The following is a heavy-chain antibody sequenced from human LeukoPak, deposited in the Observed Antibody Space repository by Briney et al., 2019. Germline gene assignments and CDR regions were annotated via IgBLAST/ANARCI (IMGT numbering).Heavy chain of an antibody. CDR3: AIRKSGNAIDY. V-gene: IGHV3-64*01. D-gene: IGHD5-12*01. J-gene: IGHJ4*02. CDR2: ISYNGGST. Sequence: GGSLRLSCAASGFTFSSYAMNWVRQAPGKGLEYVSSISYNGGSTYYANSVRGRFTISRDNSKNTLYLLMNSLRAEDTAVYYCAIRKSGNAIDYWGQGTLVTVSS. CDR1: GFTFSSYA.